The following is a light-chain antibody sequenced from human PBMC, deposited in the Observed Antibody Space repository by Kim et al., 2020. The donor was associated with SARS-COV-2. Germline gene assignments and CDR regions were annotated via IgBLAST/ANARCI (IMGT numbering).Light chain of an antibody. CDR2: GAS. CDR3: QQYGYSPWT. Sequence: PVGGGTLSCRARQDVTHSNLAWYQQKPGRAPRLLIYGASTRATGIPDRFSGSGSGTDFTLTISRLEPEDFAVYYCQQYGYSPWTFGQGSKVEIK. CDR1: QDVTHSN. V-gene: IGKV3-20*01. J-gene: IGKJ1*01.